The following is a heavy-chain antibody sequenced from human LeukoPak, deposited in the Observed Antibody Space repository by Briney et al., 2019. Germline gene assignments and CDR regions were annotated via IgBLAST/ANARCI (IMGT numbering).Heavy chain of an antibody. CDR3: ARDAMYYYDSSGWYYFDY. V-gene: IGHV1-46*01. J-gene: IGHJ4*02. D-gene: IGHD3-22*01. CDR2: INPSGGST. Sequence: GASVKVSCKASGYTFISYYMHWVRQAPVQGLEWMGVINPSGGSTSYAQKFQGRVTMTRDTSTSTVYMELSSLRSEDTAVYYCARDAMYYYDSSGWYYFDYWGQGTLVTVSS. CDR1: GYTFISYY.